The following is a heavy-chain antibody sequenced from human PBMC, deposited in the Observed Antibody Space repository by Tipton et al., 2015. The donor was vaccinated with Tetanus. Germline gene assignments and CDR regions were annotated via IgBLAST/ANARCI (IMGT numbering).Heavy chain of an antibody. CDR2: NGGYNGDT. CDR3: ARLVKQWLVPEDY. D-gene: IGHD6-19*01. J-gene: IGHJ4*02. CDR1: GGTFTNYA. V-gene: IGHV1-18*01. Sequence: QSGAEVKKPGSSVKVSCKASGGTFTNYALSWVRQAPGQGLEWLGWNGGYNGDTNYAQKFQGRVTMTTDTSANTAYMELRSLRSDDTAVYFCARLVKQWLVPEDYWGQGTLVIVSS.